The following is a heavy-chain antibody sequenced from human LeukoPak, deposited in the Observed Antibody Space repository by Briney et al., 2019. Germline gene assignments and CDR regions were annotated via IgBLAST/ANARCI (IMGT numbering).Heavy chain of an antibody. J-gene: IGHJ4*02. V-gene: IGHV4-59*01. CDR2: IYYSGST. Sequence: SATLSLTCTVSGGSISSYYWSWIRQPPGKGLEWIGYIYYSGSTNYNPSLKSRVTISVDTSKNQFSLKLSSVTAADTAVYYCARSYGGNSRTFDYWGQGTLVTVSS. D-gene: IGHD4-23*01. CDR1: GGSISSYY. CDR3: ARSYGGNSRTFDY.